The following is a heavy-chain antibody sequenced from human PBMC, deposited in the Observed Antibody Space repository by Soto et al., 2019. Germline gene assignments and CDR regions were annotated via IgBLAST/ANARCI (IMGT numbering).Heavy chain of an antibody. CDR3: VRETTSKTDYAI. J-gene: IGHJ3*02. V-gene: IGHV4-30-4*01. CDR1: GGSTSSGDYY. CDR2: IYYSGST. D-gene: IGHD4-17*01. Sequence: PSETLSLTCTVSGGSTSSGDYYWSWIRQPPGKGLEWIGYIYYSGSTYYNPSLKSRVTTSVDTSKNQFSLKLSSVTAADTAVYYCVRETTSKTDYAIWGQGTMVTVSS.